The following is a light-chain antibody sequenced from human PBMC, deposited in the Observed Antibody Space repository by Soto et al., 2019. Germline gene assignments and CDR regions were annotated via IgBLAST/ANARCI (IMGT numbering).Light chain of an antibody. J-gene: IGKJ1*01. Sequence: EIVMTQSPATLSVSPGERATLSCRASLSVTSNLAWYQQKPGQAPRLLIKGASTRATGVPVRFSGSGSGTEFTLTINSLQSEDFALYYCQEYDNWPLWTFGQGTKVDIK. V-gene: IGKV3-15*01. CDR2: GAS. CDR1: LSVTSN. CDR3: QEYDNWPLWT.